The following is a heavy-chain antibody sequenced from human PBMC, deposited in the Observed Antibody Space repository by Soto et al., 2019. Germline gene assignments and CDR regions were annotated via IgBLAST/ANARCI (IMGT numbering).Heavy chain of an antibody. CDR2: IYYSGST. J-gene: IGHJ4*02. D-gene: IGHD4-17*01. CDR3: ARSSHSTVTTFDY. CDR1: GGSLSSGGYY. V-gene: IGHV4-31*03. Sequence: PSETLSPPCTVSGGSLSSGGYYLSWNRHHPGKGLEWIGYIYYSGSTYYNPSLKSRVTISVDTSKNQFSLKLSSVTAADTAVYYCARSSHSTVTTFDYWGQGTLVTVSS.